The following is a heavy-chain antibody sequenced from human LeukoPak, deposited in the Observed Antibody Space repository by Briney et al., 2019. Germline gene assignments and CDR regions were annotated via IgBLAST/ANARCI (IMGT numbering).Heavy chain of an antibody. CDR2: ISGSGADT. CDR3: AKEGYQTGTTSKGYYDY. J-gene: IGHJ4*02. V-gene: IGHV3-23*01. CDR1: GFTFSSHA. Sequence: HAGGSLRLSRAASGFTFSSHAMSWVRQAPGKGLEWVSAISGSGADTYYADSVKGRFTISRDNSKNTLSLQMNSLRAEDTAAYYCAKEGYQTGTTSKGYYDYWGQGTLVTVSS. D-gene: IGHD1-7*01.